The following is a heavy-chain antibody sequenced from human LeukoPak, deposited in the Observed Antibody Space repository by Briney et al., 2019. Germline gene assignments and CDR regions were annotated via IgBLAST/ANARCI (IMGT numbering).Heavy chain of an antibody. CDR1: GYTFTSYY. J-gene: IGHJ5*02. V-gene: IGHV1-46*01. Sequence: ASVKVSCKASGYTFTSYYMHWVRQAPGQGLEWMGIINPSGGSTSYAQKFQGRVTMTRDTSTSTVYMELSSLRSEDTAVYYCARDRELLYRYENWFDPWGQGTLVTVSS. CDR2: INPSGGST. D-gene: IGHD3-3*01. CDR3: ARDRELLYRYENWFDP.